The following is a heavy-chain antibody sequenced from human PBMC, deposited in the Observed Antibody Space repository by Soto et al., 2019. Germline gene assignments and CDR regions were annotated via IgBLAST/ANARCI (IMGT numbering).Heavy chain of an antibody. D-gene: IGHD3-10*01. J-gene: IGHJ5*02. CDR2: IYYSGST. CDR3: ARDYGSGSYSDNWFDP. V-gene: IGHV4-31*03. Sequence: QVQLQESGPGLVKPSQTLSLTCTVSGGSISSGGYYWSWIRQHPGKGLEWIGYIYYSGSTYYNPSLKSRVTISVDTSKNQFSLKLSSVTAADTAVYYCARDYGSGSYSDNWFDPRGQGTLVTVSS. CDR1: GGSISSGGYY.